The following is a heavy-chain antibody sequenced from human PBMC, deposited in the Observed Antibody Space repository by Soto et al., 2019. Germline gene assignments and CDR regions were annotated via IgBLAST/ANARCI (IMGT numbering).Heavy chain of an antibody. CDR3: ARADYGDYVWFGY. V-gene: IGHV1-69*06. D-gene: IGHD4-17*01. Sequence: GASVKVSCKASGGTFSSYAISWVRQAPGQGLEWMGGIIPIFGTANYAQKFQGRVTITADKSTSTAYMELSSLRSEDTAVYYCARADYGDYVWFGYWGQGXLVTVYS. CDR1: GGTFSSYA. J-gene: IGHJ4*02. CDR2: IIPIFGTA.